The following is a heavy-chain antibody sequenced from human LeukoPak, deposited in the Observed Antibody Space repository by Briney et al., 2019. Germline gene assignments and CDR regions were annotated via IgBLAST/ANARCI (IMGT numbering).Heavy chain of an antibody. Sequence: GGSLRLSCAVSGFTFSSYWMSWVRQAPGKGLEWVANIKQDGSEKYYVDSVKGRFTISRDNAKNSLYLQMNSLRAEDTAVYYCARDRSRGYYLPDYWGQGTLVTVSS. CDR1: GFTFSSYW. CDR3: ARDRSRGYYLPDY. D-gene: IGHD3-3*01. CDR2: IKQDGSEK. J-gene: IGHJ4*02. V-gene: IGHV3-7*01.